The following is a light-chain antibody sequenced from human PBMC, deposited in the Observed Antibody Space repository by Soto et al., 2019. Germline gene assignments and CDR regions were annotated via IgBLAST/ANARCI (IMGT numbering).Light chain of an antibody. CDR1: SSNIGAGYD. Sequence: QSVLTQPPSVSGAPGQRVTISCTGSSSNIGAGYDVHWYQQLPGTAPKLLICGNSNRPSGVPDRFSGSKSGTSVSLAITGLQAEDQADYYCRSYDSSLSGWVFGGGTKLTVL. V-gene: IGLV1-40*01. CDR3: RSYDSSLSGWV. J-gene: IGLJ3*02. CDR2: GNS.